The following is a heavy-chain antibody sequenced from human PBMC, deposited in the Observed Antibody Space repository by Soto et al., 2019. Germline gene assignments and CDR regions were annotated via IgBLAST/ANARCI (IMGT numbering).Heavy chain of an antibody. V-gene: IGHV4-31*03. CDR2: IYDSGST. Sequence: QVQLQESGPGLVKPSQTLSLTCTVSGGSISSGGYYWSWIRQHPGKGLEWIGYIYDSGSTYYNPSLNRRVTISVYTAKNQFSLKLISVTAADTAVYYCARGGRYDYVWGIYRQDGIDYWGQGTLVTVSS. CDR1: GGSISSGGYY. J-gene: IGHJ4*02. CDR3: ARGGRYDYVWGIYRQDGIDY. D-gene: IGHD3-16*02.